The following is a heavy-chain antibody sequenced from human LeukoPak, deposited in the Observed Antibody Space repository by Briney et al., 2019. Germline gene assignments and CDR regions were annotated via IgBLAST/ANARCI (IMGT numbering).Heavy chain of an antibody. V-gene: IGHV3-13*04. Sequence: GGSLRLSSAASGFTFSSYVMHWVRQATGKGLEWVSAIGTAGDTYYPGSVKGRFTISRENAKNSLYLQVNSLRAGDTAVYYCARGHSVSEFDYWGQGTLVTVSS. CDR1: GFTFSSYV. CDR3: ARGHSVSEFDY. J-gene: IGHJ4*02. CDR2: IGTAGDT. D-gene: IGHD1-14*01.